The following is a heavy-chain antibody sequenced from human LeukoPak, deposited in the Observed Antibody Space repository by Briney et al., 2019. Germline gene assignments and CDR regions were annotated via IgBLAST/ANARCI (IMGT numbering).Heavy chain of an antibody. CDR3: TRDQT. V-gene: IGHV3-7*01. Sequence: GGSLRLSCAASGFTFSNYWMSWVRQAPRKGLEWLAHIKYDGSEKYYVDSVKGRFTISRDNAKNSLYLQMNSLRAEDTAVYYCTRDQTWGQGTLVTVSS. CDR2: IKYDGSEK. CDR1: GFTFSNYW. J-gene: IGHJ5*02.